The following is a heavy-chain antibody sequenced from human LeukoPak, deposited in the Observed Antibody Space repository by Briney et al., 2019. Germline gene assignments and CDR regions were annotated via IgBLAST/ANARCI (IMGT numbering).Heavy chain of an antibody. CDR1: GYSFTNYW. CDR3: ARHAKQQLVQPVDY. D-gene: IGHD6-13*01. Sequence: GESLKISCKGSGYSFTNYWIGWVRQMPGKGLEWMGIVYLGDSDTRYSPSFQGQVTISADKSISTAYLQWSSLKAPDTAMYYCARHAKQQLVQPVDYWGQGTLVTVSS. CDR2: VYLGDSDT. J-gene: IGHJ4*02. V-gene: IGHV5-51*01.